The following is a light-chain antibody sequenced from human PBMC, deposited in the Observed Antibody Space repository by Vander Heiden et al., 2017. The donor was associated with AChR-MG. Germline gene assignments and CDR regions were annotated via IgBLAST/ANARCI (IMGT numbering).Light chain of an antibody. Sequence: QSALTQPASVSGSPGQSITISCTGASSDVGSYNLVSWYQQLPGKAPKLMIYEVTRRPSEISDRFSGSKSANTASLTISGLQAEDEADDYCCSYAGSSTWVFGGGTKVTVL. CDR1: SSDVGSYNL. CDR2: EVT. V-gene: IGLV2-23*02. J-gene: IGLJ3*02. CDR3: CSYAGSSTWV.